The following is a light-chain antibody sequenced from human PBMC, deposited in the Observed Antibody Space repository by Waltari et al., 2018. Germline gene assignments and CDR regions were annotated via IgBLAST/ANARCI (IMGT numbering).Light chain of an antibody. CDR3: QQRSIWPLT. CDR2: DAS. CDR1: QSVSSY. V-gene: IGKV3-11*01. J-gene: IGKJ4*01. Sequence: EIVLTQSPSTLSLSPGQRATLPCRASQSVSSYLAWYQHKPGQAPRLLIYDASNRATGIPARFGGSGSGADFTLTISSLEPEDFAVYYCQQRSIWPLTFGGGTKVEIK.